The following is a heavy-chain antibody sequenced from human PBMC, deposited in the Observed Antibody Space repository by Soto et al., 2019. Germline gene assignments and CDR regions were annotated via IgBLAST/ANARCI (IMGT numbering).Heavy chain of an antibody. CDR3: ARASGGYSDR. CDR1: GYTFTTYD. Sequence: QVQLVQSGAEVRKPGASVKVSCEASGYTFTTYDISWVRQAPGQGLEWMGWIRVYNGKTNYAQKFQDRVTVTTDTSTSTAYMELRSLRSDDTAVYYCARASGGYSDRWGQGTLVTVSS. CDR2: IRVYNGKT. V-gene: IGHV1-18*01. D-gene: IGHD1-26*01. J-gene: IGHJ5*02.